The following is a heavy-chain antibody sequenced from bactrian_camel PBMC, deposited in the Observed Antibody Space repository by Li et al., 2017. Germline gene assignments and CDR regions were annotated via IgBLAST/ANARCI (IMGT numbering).Heavy chain of an antibody. CDR2: IMAGGFTS. J-gene: IGHJ4*01. CDR3: AAATGTDQTVVAGTFPTYEYNY. V-gene: IGHV3S42*01. Sequence: VQLVESGGGLVQPGGSLRLSCTAFGFSFNTYAMAWVRQAPGKGLDWVSGIMAGGFTSTYTDSVKGRFTISKDNAKNTLYLQMNSLKPEDTAVYYCAAATGTDQTVVAGTFPTYEYNYWGQGTQVTVS. CDR1: GFSFNTYA. D-gene: IGHD6*01.